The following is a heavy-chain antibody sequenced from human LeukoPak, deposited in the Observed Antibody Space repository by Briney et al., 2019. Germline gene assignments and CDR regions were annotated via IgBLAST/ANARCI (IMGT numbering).Heavy chain of an antibody. CDR2: ISWNSGSI. Sequence: GGSLRLSCAASGFTFDGYAMHWVQQAPGKGLEWVSGISWNSGSIGYADSVKGRFTISRDNAKNSLYLQMNSLRAEDTALYYCAKAKRLGLYYYFDYWGQGTLVTVSS. J-gene: IGHJ4*02. V-gene: IGHV3-9*01. CDR3: AKAKRLGLYYYFDY. CDR1: GFTFDGYA. D-gene: IGHD2-8*01.